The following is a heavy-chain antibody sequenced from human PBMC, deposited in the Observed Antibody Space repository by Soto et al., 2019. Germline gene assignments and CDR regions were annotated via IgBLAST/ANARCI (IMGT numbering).Heavy chain of an antibody. V-gene: IGHV4-61*01. CDR1: GGSVSSGTYF. CDR3: ARSPNYYYYGFDV. J-gene: IGHJ6*02. Sequence: SETLSLTCTVSGGSVSSGTYFWSWIRQSPGERLEWIAYIYYSGSTNYNLSLKSRATISVDTSKSQVSLTLTSVTAADAAVYYCARSPNYYYYGFDVWGQGTTVTV. CDR2: IYYSGST. D-gene: IGHD3-10*01.